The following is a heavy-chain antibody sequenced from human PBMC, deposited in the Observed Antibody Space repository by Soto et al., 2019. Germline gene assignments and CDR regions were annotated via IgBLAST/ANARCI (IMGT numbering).Heavy chain of an antibody. Sequence: SETLSLTCAVSGGSISSSNWWSWVRQTPGKGLEWIGEIYHSGTTNYSPSLESRLTITKDTSKNQVVLTMTNLDPVDTGTYYCAHRSLAAACFDSWGRGTLVTVSS. CDR3: AHRSLAAACFDS. CDR1: GGSISSSNW. D-gene: IGHD6-13*01. V-gene: IGHV4-4*02. CDR2: IYHSGTT. J-gene: IGHJ4*02.